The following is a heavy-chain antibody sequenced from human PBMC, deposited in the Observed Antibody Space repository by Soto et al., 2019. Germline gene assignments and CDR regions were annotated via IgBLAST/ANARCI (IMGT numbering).Heavy chain of an antibody. J-gene: IGHJ4*02. CDR1: GYTFTNYG. D-gene: IGHD3-10*01. CDR3: ARDLAYIREY. Sequence: QVPLVQSGTEVKKPGASVRVSCKASGYTFTNYGISWVRQAPGQGLEWMGWISTAHRDIGYAQKFQGRVTMTTDTSTNTAYLDVRNLRSDDTVVYYCARDLAYIREYWGQGSLVTVSS. V-gene: IGHV1-18*04. CDR2: ISTAHRDI.